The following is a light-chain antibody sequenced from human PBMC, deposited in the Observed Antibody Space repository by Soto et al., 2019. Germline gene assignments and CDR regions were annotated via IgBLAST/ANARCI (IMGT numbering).Light chain of an antibody. CDR3: SSYTTSNTRQSV. CDR1: SSDVGGYNY. J-gene: IGLJ1*01. Sequence: QSVLTQPASVSGSPGQSITISCTGTSSDVGGYNYVSWYQHHPGKAPKLIIYDVSNRPSGVSIRFSGSKSDNTASLTISWLQPEDEADYHCSSYTTSNTRQSVFGTGTKVTVL. V-gene: IGLV2-14*03. CDR2: DVS.